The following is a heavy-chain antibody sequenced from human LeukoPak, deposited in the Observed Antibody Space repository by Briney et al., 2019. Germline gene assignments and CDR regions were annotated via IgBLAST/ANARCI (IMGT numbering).Heavy chain of an antibody. CDR1: GFTFSSYG. V-gene: IGHV3-30*03. CDR3: ARSSYSSSSDGYYYYYMDV. J-gene: IGHJ6*03. D-gene: IGHD6-6*01. CDR2: ISYDGSNK. Sequence: PGGSLRLSCAASGFTFSSYGMHWVRQAPGKGLEWVAVISYDGSNKYYADSVKGRFTISRDNSKNTLYMQMNSLRAEDTAVYYCARSSYSSSSDGYYYYYMDVWGKGTTVTVSS.